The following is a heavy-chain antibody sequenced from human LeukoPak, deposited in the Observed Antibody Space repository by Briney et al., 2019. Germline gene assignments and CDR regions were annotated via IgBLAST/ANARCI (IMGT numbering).Heavy chain of an antibody. Sequence: SQTLSLTCTVSGGSISSGSYYWSWIRQPAGKGLEWIGRIYTSGSTNYNPSLKGRVTISVDTSKNQFSLKLSSVTAADTAVYYCARLVQFYYFDYWGQGTLVTVSS. CDR3: ARLVQFYYFDY. J-gene: IGHJ4*02. V-gene: IGHV4-61*02. CDR2: IYTSGST. CDR1: GGSISSGSYY. D-gene: IGHD1-1*01.